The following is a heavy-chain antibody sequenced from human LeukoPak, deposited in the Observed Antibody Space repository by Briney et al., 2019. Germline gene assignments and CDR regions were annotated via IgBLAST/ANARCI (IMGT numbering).Heavy chain of an antibody. CDR2: IYPGDSDT. D-gene: IGHD2-15*01. CDR3: ARRLRYCSGGSCYSQAFDI. CDR1: GYSFTSYW. V-gene: IGHV5-51*01. J-gene: IGHJ3*02. Sequence: GESLKISCKGSGYSFTSYWIGWVRQMPGKGLEWMGIIYPGDSDTRYSPSCQGQVTISADKSISTAYLQWSSLKASDTAMYYCARRLRYCSGGSCYSQAFDIWGQGTMVTVSS.